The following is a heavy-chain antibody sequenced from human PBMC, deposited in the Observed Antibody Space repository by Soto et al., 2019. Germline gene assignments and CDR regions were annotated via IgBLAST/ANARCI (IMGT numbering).Heavy chain of an antibody. Sequence: GSLRLSCAASGFTFSSYAMIWVRQAPGKGLEWVSAISGSGGSTYYADSVKGRFTISRDNSKNTLYLQMNSLRAEDTAVYYCAKDLYTSGWYGFHYYYYMDVWGKGTTVTVSS. J-gene: IGHJ6*03. CDR3: AKDLYTSGWYGFHYYYYMDV. V-gene: IGHV3-23*01. CDR1: GFTFSSYA. CDR2: ISGSGGST. D-gene: IGHD6-19*01.